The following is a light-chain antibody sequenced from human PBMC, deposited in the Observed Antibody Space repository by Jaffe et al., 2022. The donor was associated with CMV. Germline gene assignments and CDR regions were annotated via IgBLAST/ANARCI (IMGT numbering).Light chain of an antibody. J-gene: IGLJ3*02. CDR1: NGSIATNY. CDR2: EDN. Sequence: NFMLTQPHSVSESPGKTVTISCTRTNGSIATNYVQWYQQRPGSAPSTVIYEDNERPPGVPDRFSGSIDTSSNSASLTISGLKPEDEADYYCQSYDITFRFGGGTKLTVL. V-gene: IGLV6-57*04. CDR3: QSYDITFR.